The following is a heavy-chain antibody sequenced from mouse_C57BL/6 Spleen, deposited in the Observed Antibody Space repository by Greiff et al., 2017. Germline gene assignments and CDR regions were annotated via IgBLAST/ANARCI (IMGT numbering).Heavy chain of an antibody. V-gene: IGHV5-6*01. CDR1: GFTFSSYG. J-gene: IGHJ2*01. Sequence: EVQLVESGGDLVKPGGSLKLSCAASGFTFSSYGMSWVRQTPDKRLEWVATISSGGSYTYYPDSVKGRFTISRDNAKNTLYLQMSSLKSEDTARYYCARWDTTVVGDYWGQGTTLTVAS. CDR2: ISSGGSYT. D-gene: IGHD1-1*01. CDR3: ARWDTTVVGDY.